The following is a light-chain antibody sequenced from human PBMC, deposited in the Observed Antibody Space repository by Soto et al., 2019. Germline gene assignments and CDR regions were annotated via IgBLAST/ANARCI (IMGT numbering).Light chain of an antibody. J-gene: IGLJ3*02. CDR1: SSDIGKNTL. CDR3: DANVVVGTFM. CDR2: EVS. V-gene: IGLV2-23*02. Sequence: QSALTQPASVPGSPGPSITISSTGSSSDIGKNTLVSWYQQQSGKAPKLILYEVSRRPSGVTTRLTGSKSGNTASMKISGLQPGYEADYYCDANVVVGTFMFGGGTKVTVL.